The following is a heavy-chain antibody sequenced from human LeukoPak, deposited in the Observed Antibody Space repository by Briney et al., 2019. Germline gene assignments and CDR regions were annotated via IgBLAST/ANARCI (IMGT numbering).Heavy chain of an antibody. Sequence: GSLPLSCAASGFTFTFSRYAVSWVRQAPGKGLEWVSAISGGGGGTYYADSVKGRFTISRDNSKNTLYLQMNSLRAEDTAVYYCAKDPLVRGVTYDYWGQGTLVTVSS. J-gene: IGHJ4*02. CDR3: AKDPLVRGVTYDY. CDR1: GFTFTFSRYA. V-gene: IGHV3-23*01. CDR2: ISGGGGGT. D-gene: IGHD3-10*01.